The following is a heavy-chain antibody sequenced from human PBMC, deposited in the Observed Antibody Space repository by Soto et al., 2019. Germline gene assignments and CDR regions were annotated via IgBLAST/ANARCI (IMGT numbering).Heavy chain of an antibody. CDR2: SRNKANSYTT. Sequence: GGSLRLSCAASGFTFSDHYMDWVRQAPGKGLEWVARSRNKANSYTTEYAASVKGRFSISRDASKNSLYLQMNSLKTEDTAVYYCARVRYSGYDFDYWGQGTLVTVSS. D-gene: IGHD5-12*01. CDR1: GFTFSDHY. V-gene: IGHV3-72*01. J-gene: IGHJ4*02. CDR3: ARVRYSGYDFDY.